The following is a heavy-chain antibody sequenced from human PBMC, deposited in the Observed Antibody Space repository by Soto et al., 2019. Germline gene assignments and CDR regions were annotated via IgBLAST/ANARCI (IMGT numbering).Heavy chain of an antibody. D-gene: IGHD1-1*01. CDR1: GFSFNNYA. CDR3: VWKNRMDV. Sequence: GGSLRISCAVSGFSFNNYAMNWVRLAPGKGLEWVSSISGGGSGTYSADAVRGRFTISSDKPRNTVYLQMSSLRAEDTAVYYCVWKNRMDVWGQGTTVTVSS. J-gene: IGHJ6*02. CDR2: ISGGGSGT. V-gene: IGHV3-23*01.